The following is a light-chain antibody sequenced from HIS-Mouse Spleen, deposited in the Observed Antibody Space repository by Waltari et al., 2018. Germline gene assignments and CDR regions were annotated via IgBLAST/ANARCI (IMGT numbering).Light chain of an antibody. CDR3: CSYAGSYTWV. J-gene: IGLJ3*02. V-gene: IGLV2-11*01. CDR2: DVS. Sequence: QSALTQPRSVSGSPGQSVPIPCTGTSSDVGGYHYVSCYQQHPGKAPKRMIYDVSKRPSGVPDRFSGSKSGNTASLTISGLQAEDEADYYCCSYAGSYTWVFGGGTKLTVL. CDR1: SSDVGGYHY.